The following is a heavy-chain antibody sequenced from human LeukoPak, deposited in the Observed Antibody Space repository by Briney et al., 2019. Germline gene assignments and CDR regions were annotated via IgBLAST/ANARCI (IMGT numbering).Heavy chain of an antibody. V-gene: IGHV4-30-2*01. CDR1: GGSISSGGYS. CDR3: ARAWRGGDPLYYYYGMDV. D-gene: IGHD2-21*02. J-gene: IGHJ6*02. CDR2: IYHSGST. Sequence: SSETLSLTCAVSGGSISSGGYSWSWIRQPPGKGLEWIGYIYHSGSTYYNPSLKSRVTISVDTSKNQFSLKLSSVTAADTAVYYCARAWRGGDPLYYYYGMDVWGQGTTVTVSS.